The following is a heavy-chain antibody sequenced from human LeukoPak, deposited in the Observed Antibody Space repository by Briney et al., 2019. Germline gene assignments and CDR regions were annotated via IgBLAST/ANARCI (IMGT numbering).Heavy chain of an antibody. CDR2: IKQDGSEK. D-gene: IGHD5-18*01. V-gene: IGHV3-7*01. J-gene: IGHJ3*02. CDR1: GFTFSSYW. Sequence: GGSLRLSCAASGFTFSSYWMSWVRQAPGKGLEWVANIKQDGSEKYYVDSVKGRFTLSRDNAKNSLYLQMNSLRAEDTAVDYCAREDTAADASDIWGQGTMVTVSS. CDR3: AREDTAADASDI.